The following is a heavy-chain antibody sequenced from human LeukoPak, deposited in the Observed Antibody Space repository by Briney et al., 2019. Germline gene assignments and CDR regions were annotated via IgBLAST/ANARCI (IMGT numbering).Heavy chain of an antibody. CDR1: GFSLSRFG. D-gene: IGHD1-7*01. J-gene: IGHJ5*02. Sequence: PGGSPRLSCAASGFSLSRFGMHWVRQAPGKGLEWVAVMSSDGSNEFYADSVKGRFSISRDNSKNTLYLQMNSLRAEDTAVYYCARDRNNWNYWVWFDPWGQGTLVTVSS. V-gene: IGHV3-30*03. CDR2: MSSDGSNE. CDR3: ARDRNNWNYWVWFDP.